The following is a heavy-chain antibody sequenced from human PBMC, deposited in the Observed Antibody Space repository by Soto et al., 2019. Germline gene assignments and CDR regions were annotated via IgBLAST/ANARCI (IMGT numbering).Heavy chain of an antibody. Sequence: GGSLRLSCAASGFTFNSHAMHWVRQAPGKGLEYVSAISSNGGSTYYANSVKGRFTISRDNSKNTLYLQMGSLRAEDMAVYYCARDHYYDSSGYYPPHFDYWGQGTLVTVSS. CDR3: ARDHYYDSSGYYPPHFDY. D-gene: IGHD3-22*01. V-gene: IGHV3-64*01. CDR1: GFTFNSHA. J-gene: IGHJ4*02. CDR2: ISSNGGST.